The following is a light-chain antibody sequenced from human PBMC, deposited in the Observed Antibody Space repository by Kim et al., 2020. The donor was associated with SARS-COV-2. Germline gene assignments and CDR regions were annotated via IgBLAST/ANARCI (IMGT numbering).Light chain of an antibody. J-gene: IGLJ1*01. CDR1: SGDIGNSNS. CDR3: CSTSNTLDYV. Sequence: GQSITISCSGTSGDIGNSNSVSWYQQHSGEAPRLIIYDVRDRPSGVSALFSGSKSANMASLTISGLRSEDEADYYCCSTSNTLDYVFGSGTKVTVL. CDR2: DVR. V-gene: IGLV2-14*03.